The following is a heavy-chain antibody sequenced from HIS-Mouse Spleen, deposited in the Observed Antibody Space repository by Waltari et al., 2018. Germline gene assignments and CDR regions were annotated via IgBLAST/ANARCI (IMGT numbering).Heavy chain of an antibody. D-gene: IGHD3-22*01. CDR3: ARGRDYDSSGYYFDAFDI. CDR2: INHSGST. V-gene: IGHV4-34*01. Sequence: QVQLQPWGAGLFKPSETRSLTCAVLGGSCSGHYWGRIRQPPRKGLEWIGEINHSGSTNYNPSLKSRVTISVDTSKNQFSLKLSSVTAADTAVYYCARGRDYDSSGYYFDAFDIWGQGTMVTVSS. J-gene: IGHJ3*02. CDR1: GGSCSGHY.